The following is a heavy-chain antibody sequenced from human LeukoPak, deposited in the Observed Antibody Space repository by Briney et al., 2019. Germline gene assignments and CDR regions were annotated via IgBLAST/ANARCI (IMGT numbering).Heavy chain of an antibody. CDR3: ASTLALTSWDFWSGYYPKDYYYYGMDV. CDR1: GYTFTSYG. J-gene: IGHJ6*02. CDR2: INPNSGGT. V-gene: IGHV1-2*02. D-gene: IGHD3-3*01. Sequence: ASVKVSCKASGYTFTSYGISWVRQAPGQGLEWMGWINPNSGGTNYAQKFQGRVTMTRDTSISTAYMELSRLRSDDTAVYYCASTLALTSWDFWSGYYPKDYYYYGMDVWGQGTTVTVSS.